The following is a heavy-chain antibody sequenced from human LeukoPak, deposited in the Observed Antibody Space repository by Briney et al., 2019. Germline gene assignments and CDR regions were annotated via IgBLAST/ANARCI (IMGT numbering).Heavy chain of an antibody. D-gene: IGHD2-15*01. Sequence: PSETLSLTCAVYGGSFSGYYWSWIRQPPGKGLEWIGEINHSGSTNYNPSLKSRVTISVDTSKNQFSLKLSSVTAADTAVYYCARGVVVVVAATRSASYFDYWGQGTLVTVSS. CDR3: ARGVVVVVAATRSASYFDY. CDR1: GGSFSGYY. J-gene: IGHJ4*02. V-gene: IGHV4-34*01. CDR2: INHSGST.